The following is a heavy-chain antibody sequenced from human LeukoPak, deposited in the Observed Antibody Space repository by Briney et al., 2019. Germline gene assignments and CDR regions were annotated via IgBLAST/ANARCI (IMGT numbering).Heavy chain of an antibody. CDR3: AKTGLYSSSSRGYFDY. CDR1: GFTFSNYA. CDR2: LGDNDGRT. J-gene: IGHJ4*02. D-gene: IGHD6-6*01. V-gene: IGHV3-23*01. Sequence: GGSLRLSCAASGFTFSNYAMNWVRQAPGKGLEWVSALGDNDGRTFYARSVKGRFTISRDNSKNTLYLQMNNLRAEDTAIYYCAKTGLYSSSSRGYFDYWGQGTLVTVSS.